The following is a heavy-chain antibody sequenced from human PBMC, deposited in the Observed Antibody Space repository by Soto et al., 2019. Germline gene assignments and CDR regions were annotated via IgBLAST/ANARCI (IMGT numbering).Heavy chain of an antibody. V-gene: IGHV3-23*01. D-gene: IGHD2-2*01. J-gene: IGHJ4*02. CDR2: ISGSDGST. CDR3: ARGCSSASCYYY. Sequence: EVQLLESGGGLVQPGGSLRLSCTASGFTLNNHAMSWVRQAPGKGLEWVSVISGSDGSTYYADSLEGRFTISRDDAKNSLYLQMNSLRAEDTAVYYCARGCSSASCYYYWGQGTLVTVSS. CDR1: GFTLNNHA.